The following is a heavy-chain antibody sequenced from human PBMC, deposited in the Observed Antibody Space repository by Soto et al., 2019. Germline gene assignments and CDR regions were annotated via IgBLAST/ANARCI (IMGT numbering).Heavy chain of an antibody. J-gene: IGHJ4*02. Sequence: LRLSCAASEFTFSKHGMHWVRQAPGKGLEWVAVISYDGSNKYYGDSVKDRFTISRDNSKNTXXXXXNSLRPEDTAVYFCAKGPPLLMVYPVLDSWGQGTLVTVSS. CDR1: EFTFSKHG. D-gene: IGHD2-8*01. CDR3: AKGPPLLMVYPVLDS. CDR2: ISYDGSNK. V-gene: IGHV3-30*18.